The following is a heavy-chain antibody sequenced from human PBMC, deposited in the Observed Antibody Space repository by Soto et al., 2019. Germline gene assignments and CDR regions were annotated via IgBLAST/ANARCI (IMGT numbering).Heavy chain of an antibody. D-gene: IGHD3-22*01. CDR3: ARDLTVVVHYGPFDY. J-gene: IGHJ4*02. CDR2: INAGNGNT. Sequence: ASVKVSCKASGYTFTSYAMHWVRQAPGQRLEWMGWINAGNGNTKYSQKFQGRVTITRDTSASTAYMELSSLRSEDTAVYYCARDLTVVVHYGPFDYWGQGTLVTVSS. CDR1: GYTFTSYA. V-gene: IGHV1-3*01.